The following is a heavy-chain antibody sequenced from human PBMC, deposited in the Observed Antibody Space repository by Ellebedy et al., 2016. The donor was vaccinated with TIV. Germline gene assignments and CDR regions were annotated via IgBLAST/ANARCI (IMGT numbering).Heavy chain of an antibody. CDR2: INPNSGDT. V-gene: IGHV1-2*02. CDR1: GYSFSDYA. D-gene: IGHD6-13*01. Sequence: ASVKVSCXASGYSFSDYAIHWVRQAPGQGLEWMGWINPNSGDTDYAQKFQGRVTMTRDTSITTAYMELNRLRSDDTAVYYCAREGRGRQLNLDSWGQGALVTVSS. J-gene: IGHJ4*02. CDR3: AREGRGRQLNLDS.